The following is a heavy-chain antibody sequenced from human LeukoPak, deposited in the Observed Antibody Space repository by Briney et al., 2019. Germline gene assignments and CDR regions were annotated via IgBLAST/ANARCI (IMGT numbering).Heavy chain of an antibody. D-gene: IGHD6-13*01. Sequence: GGSLRLSCAASGFTFSSYGMHWVRQAPGKGLEWVAVISYDGSNKYYADSVKGRFTISRDNSKNTLYLQMNSLRAEDTAVYYCARSAPENKYSSSWSLFDYWGQGTLVTVSS. CDR2: ISYDGSNK. CDR3: ARSAPENKYSSSWSLFDY. V-gene: IGHV3-30*03. J-gene: IGHJ4*02. CDR1: GFTFSSYG.